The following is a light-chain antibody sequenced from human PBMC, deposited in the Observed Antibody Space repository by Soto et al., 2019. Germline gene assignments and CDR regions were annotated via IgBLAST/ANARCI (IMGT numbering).Light chain of an antibody. CDR2: GAS. Sequence: EIVMTQSPATLSVSPGERATLSCRASQSVSSNLAWYQQKPGQAPRLLFYGASTRATGIPARSSGSGSGTEFTLTISSLQSEDFAVYYCQQYNNWTLTFGGGTKVEIK. CDR1: QSVSSN. CDR3: QQYNNWTLT. V-gene: IGKV3-15*01. J-gene: IGKJ4*01.